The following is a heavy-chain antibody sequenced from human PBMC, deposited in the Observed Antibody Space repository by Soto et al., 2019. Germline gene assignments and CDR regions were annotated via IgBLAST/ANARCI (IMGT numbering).Heavy chain of an antibody. D-gene: IGHD6-13*01. CDR2: INHSGST. Sequence: QVQLQQWGAELLKPSETLSLTCAASGGSFSGYYWSWIRQPPGKGLAWMGEINHSGSTTYNPSITSRVTISVDTSKNQFSLKLSSVTAADTAVYYCARGAYSSSWYLMLRLGSWWFDPWGQGTLVTVSS. CDR3: ARGAYSSSWYLMLRLGSWWFDP. J-gene: IGHJ5*02. V-gene: IGHV4-34*01. CDR1: GGSFSGYY.